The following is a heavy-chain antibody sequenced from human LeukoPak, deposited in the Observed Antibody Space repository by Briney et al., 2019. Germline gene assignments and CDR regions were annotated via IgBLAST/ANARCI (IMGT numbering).Heavy chain of an antibody. CDR2: ISSSGSTI. J-gene: IGHJ4*02. Sequence: GGSLRLSCAASGFTFSSYEMNWVRQAPGKGLEWVSYISSSGSTIYYADSVKGRFTISRDNAKNSLYLQMNSLRAEDTAVYYCARDRYCSGGSCYRPQGFDYWGQGTLVTVSS. CDR1: GFTFSSYE. V-gene: IGHV3-48*03. CDR3: ARDRYCSGGSCYRPQGFDY. D-gene: IGHD2-15*01.